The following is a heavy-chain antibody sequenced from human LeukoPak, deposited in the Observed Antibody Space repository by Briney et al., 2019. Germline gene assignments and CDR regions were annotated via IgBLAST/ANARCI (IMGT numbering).Heavy chain of an antibody. CDR3: ARALCGYSYGYDY. V-gene: IGHV2-70*11. J-gene: IGHJ4*02. Sequence: SGPALVNPTQTLTLTCTFSGFSLSTSGMCVSWIRQPPGKALEWLARIDWDDDKYYSTSLKTRLTISKDSSKNQVVLTMTNMDPVDTATYYCARALCGYSYGYDYWGQGTLVTVSS. CDR2: IDWDDDK. D-gene: IGHD5-18*01. CDR1: GFSLSTSGMC.